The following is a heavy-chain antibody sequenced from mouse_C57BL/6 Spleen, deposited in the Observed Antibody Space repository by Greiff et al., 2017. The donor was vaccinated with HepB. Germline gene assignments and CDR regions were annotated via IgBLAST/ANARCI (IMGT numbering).Heavy chain of an antibody. CDR3: ARDPYGSSDDWYFDV. J-gene: IGHJ1*03. Sequence: QVQLQQSGAELVKPGASVKLSCKASGYTFTSYWMHWVKQRPGRGLEWIGRIDPNSGGTKYNEKFKSKATLTVDKPSSTAYMQLSSLTSEDSAVYYCARDPYGSSDDWYFDVWGTGTTVTVSS. D-gene: IGHD1-1*01. CDR1: GYTFTSYW. CDR2: IDPNSGGT. V-gene: IGHV1-72*01.